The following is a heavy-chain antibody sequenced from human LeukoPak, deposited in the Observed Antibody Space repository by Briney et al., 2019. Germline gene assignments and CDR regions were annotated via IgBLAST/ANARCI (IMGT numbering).Heavy chain of an antibody. Sequence: GGSLRLSCAASQFSISSYSMNWVRQAPGKGLEWISYISSGSITTYYADSVEGRFTISRDNAKNSLYLQMNNLRDEDTAVYFCARDCSNGLCYSSNWYFDLWGRGTLVTVSS. D-gene: IGHD2-8*01. V-gene: IGHV3-48*02. CDR3: ARDCSNGLCYSSNWYFDL. J-gene: IGHJ2*01. CDR1: QFSISSYS. CDR2: ISSGSITT.